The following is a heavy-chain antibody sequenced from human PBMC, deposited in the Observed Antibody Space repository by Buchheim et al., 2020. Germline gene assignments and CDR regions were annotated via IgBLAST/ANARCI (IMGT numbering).Heavy chain of an antibody. J-gene: IGHJ6*02. CDR1: GFTFSSYW. CDR2: IKQDGSEK. V-gene: IGHV3-7*01. Sequence: EVQLVESGGGLVQPGGSLRLSCAASGFTFSSYWMSWVRQAPGKGLEWVANIKQDGSEKYYVDSVKGRFTISRDNAKNSLYLQRNSLRAEDTAVYYCASLCIAVAGYYYYYGMDVWGQGTT. D-gene: IGHD6-19*01. CDR3: ASLCIAVAGYYYYYGMDV.